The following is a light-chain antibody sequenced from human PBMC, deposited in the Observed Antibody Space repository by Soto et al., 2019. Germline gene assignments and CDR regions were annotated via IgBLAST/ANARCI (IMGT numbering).Light chain of an antibody. Sequence: EIVITQSPATLSVSPGERATLSWRASHSVSRILPCYQQQPGQAPSPLIYDASTRASGIPARFSGSGAGTEFTLTISSMQSQDLAVYYCQQYNNWPPRTFGRGTKVDIK. CDR2: DAS. V-gene: IGKV3-15*01. CDR3: QQYNNWPPRT. J-gene: IGKJ1*01. CDR1: HSVSRI.